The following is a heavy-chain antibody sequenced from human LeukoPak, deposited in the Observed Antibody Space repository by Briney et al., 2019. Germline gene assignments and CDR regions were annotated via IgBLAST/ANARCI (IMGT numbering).Heavy chain of an antibody. J-gene: IGHJ4*02. D-gene: IGHD6-13*01. CDR3: VRAIAAAASY. CDR2: IKQDGSEK. V-gene: IGHV3-7*03. Sequence: GGSLRLSCAASGFIFSSYWMSWVRQAPGKGLEWVANIKQDGSEKYYVDSVKGRFTISRDNAKNSLYLQMNSLRADDTAVCYCVRAIAAAASYWGQGTLVTVSS. CDR1: GFIFSSYW.